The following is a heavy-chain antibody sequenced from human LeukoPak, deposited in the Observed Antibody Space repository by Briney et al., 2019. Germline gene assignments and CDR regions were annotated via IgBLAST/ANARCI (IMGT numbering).Heavy chain of an antibody. V-gene: IGHV1-8*01. CDR3: ARGRGVLRFLEWLTYDY. Sequence: ASVKVSCKASGYTFTSYDINWVRQATGQGLEWMGWMNPNSGNTGYAQKFQGRVTMTRNTSISTAYMELSSLRSEDTAVYYCARGRGVLRFLEWLTYDYWGQGTLVTVSS. J-gene: IGHJ4*02. CDR2: MNPNSGNT. D-gene: IGHD3-3*01. CDR1: GYTFTSYD.